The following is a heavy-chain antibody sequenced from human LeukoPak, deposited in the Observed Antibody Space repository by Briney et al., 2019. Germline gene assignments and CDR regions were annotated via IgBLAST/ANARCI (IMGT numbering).Heavy chain of an antibody. CDR3: AREDRDGSGEN. D-gene: IGHD5-24*01. J-gene: IGHJ4*02. CDR1: GGSFSGYY. CDR2: INHSGST. Sequence: KPSETLSLTCAVYGGSFSGYYWSWIRQPPGKGLEWIGEINHSGSTNYNPSLKSRVTISVDTSKNQFSLKLSSVTAADTAVYYCAREDRDGSGENWGQGTLVTVSS. V-gene: IGHV4-34*01.